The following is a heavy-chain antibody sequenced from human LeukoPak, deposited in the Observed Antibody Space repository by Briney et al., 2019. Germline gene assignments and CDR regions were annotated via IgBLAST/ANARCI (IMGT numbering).Heavy chain of an antibody. D-gene: IGHD3-3*01. CDR3: ARSDYDFWCGYYYDSFDI. J-gene: IGHJ3*02. CDR2: IYPVDSDT. V-gene: IGHV5-51*01. Sequence: GESLKISSKGSGYSFTSYWIGWVRQMPGKGLEGMGIIYPVDSDTRYSPSFQGQVTISADTSISTGSLQWSSLRASHTAMYYCARSDYDFWCGYYYDSFDIWGQGTMATVSS. CDR1: GYSFTSYW.